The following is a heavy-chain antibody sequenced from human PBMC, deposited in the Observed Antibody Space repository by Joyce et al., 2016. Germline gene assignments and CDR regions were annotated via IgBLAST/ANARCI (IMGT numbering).Heavy chain of an antibody. CDR3: ARGVTTVLTGSGAFDI. CDR1: GFILRSYE. Sequence: EVQLVESGGGLVQPGGSLRLSCAASGFILRSYEMNWIRQAPGKGLEWVSLISISGTSIYYADSVKGRFTISRDNAKNSLFLQMNSLRAEDTAVYYCARGVTTVLTGSGAFDIWGQGALVTVSS. D-gene: IGHD4/OR15-4a*01. CDR2: ISISGTSI. J-gene: IGHJ3*02. V-gene: IGHV3-48*03.